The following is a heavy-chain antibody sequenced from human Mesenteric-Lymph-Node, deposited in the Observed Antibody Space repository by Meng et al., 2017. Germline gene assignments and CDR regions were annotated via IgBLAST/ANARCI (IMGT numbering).Heavy chain of an antibody. CDR3: ARDGSGYCSGGSCYLSNY. V-gene: IGHV3-30*04. Sequence: GESLKIPCAASGFTFSSYAMHGVRQAPGKGLEWVAVISYDGSNKYYADSVKGRFTISRDNSKNTLYLQMNSLRAEDTAVYYCARDGSGYCSGGSCYLSNYWGQGTLVTVSS. J-gene: IGHJ4*02. CDR1: GFTFSSYA. D-gene: IGHD2-15*01. CDR2: ISYDGSNK.